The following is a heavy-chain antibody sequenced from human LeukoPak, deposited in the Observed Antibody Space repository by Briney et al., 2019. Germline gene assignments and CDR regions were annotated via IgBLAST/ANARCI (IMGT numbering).Heavy chain of an antibody. CDR2: IYYSGST. V-gene: IGHV4-59*08. CDR3: ARTGSWYYYFDY. D-gene: IGHD6-13*01. Sequence: SETLSLTCTVSSGSISSYYWSWIRQPPGKGLEWIGYIYYSGSTNYNPSLKSRVTISVDTSKNQFSLKLSSVTAADTAVYYCARTGSWYYYFDYWGQGTLVTVSS. CDR1: SGSISSYY. J-gene: IGHJ4*02.